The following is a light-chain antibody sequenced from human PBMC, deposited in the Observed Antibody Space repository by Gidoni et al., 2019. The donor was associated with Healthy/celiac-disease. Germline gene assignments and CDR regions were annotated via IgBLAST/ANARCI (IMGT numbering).Light chain of an antibody. CDR3: QQSYSTPPET. CDR2: DAS. J-gene: IGKJ1*01. CDR1: QSISSY. Sequence: DIQMTQSPSSLSASVGDRVTITCRASQSISSYLNWYQQKPGKAPKLLIYDASSLQSGVPSRFSGSGSGTEFTITISSLQPEDFATYYCQQSYSTPPETFGQGTKVEIK. V-gene: IGKV1-39*01.